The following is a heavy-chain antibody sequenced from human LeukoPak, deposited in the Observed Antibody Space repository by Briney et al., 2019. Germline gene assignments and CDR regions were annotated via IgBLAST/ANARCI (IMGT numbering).Heavy chain of an antibody. D-gene: IGHD3-10*01. CDR2: IYYSGST. Sequence: SETLSLTCTVSGDSISSYYWNWIRQPPGKGLEWIGYIYYSGSTNYNPSLKSRVTISVDTSKNQFSLKLSSVTASDTAVYYCARSLYYYGSDSFDIWGQGTMVTVSS. V-gene: IGHV4-59*01. CDR3: ARSLYYYGSDSFDI. CDR1: GDSISSYY. J-gene: IGHJ3*02.